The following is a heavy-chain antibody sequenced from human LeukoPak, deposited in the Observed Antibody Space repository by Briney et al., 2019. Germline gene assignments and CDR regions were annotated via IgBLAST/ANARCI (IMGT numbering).Heavy chain of an antibody. J-gene: IGHJ4*02. Sequence: WETLSLTCTVSGGSISSYYWSWIRQPPGKGLEWIGYIYYSGTTNYNPSLKSRVTMSVVTSKKQFSLKVSSVTAADTAVYYCARGFGDHGLNYFDYWGQGTLVSVSS. CDR1: GGSISSYY. V-gene: IGHV4-59*01. CDR2: IYYSGTT. CDR3: ARGFGDHGLNYFDY. D-gene: IGHD4-17*01.